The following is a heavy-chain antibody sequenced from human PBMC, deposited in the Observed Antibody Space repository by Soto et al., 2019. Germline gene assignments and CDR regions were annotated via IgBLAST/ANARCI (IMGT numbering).Heavy chain of an antibody. D-gene: IGHD6-13*01. CDR2: ISYDGSNE. CDR1: GFIFSSYG. J-gene: IGHJ4*02. V-gene: IGHV3-30*03. Sequence: PGGSLRLSCAASGFIFSSYGMHWVRQAPGKGLEWVAVISYDGSNEYYEDSVKGRFTISRDNAKKTVYLQMSSLRVEDTALYYCVRPYYSSSWFPFDRWGQGTLVTVSS. CDR3: VRPYYSSSWFPFDR.